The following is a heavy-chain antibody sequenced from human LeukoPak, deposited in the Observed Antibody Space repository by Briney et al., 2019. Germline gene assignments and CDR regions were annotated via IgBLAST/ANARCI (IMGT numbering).Heavy chain of an antibody. CDR1: GGTFSSYY. Sequence: PSATLSLTCAVYGGTFSSYYWSWIRQPPGQGLEWIGVINHSGSTNYNPSLKSRVTISVDTSKNQFSLKLSSVTAADKAVYYCARNCSGDSGCGCYYDFWGRGTLVTVSS. D-gene: IGHD2-15*01. CDR2: INHSGST. J-gene: IGHJ2*01. V-gene: IGHV4-34*01. CDR3: ARNCSGDSGCGCYYDF.